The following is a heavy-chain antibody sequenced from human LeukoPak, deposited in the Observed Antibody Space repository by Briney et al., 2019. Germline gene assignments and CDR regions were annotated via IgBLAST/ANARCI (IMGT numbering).Heavy chain of an antibody. Sequence: PSETLSLTCTVSGGSISSYYWSWIRQPPGKGLEWIGYIYYSGSTNYNPSLKSRVTISVDTSKNQFSLKLSSVTAADTAVYYCARTPQMWFGELDGMDVWGQGTTVTVSS. V-gene: IGHV4-59*01. CDR2: IYYSGST. J-gene: IGHJ6*02. CDR3: ARTPQMWFGELDGMDV. D-gene: IGHD3-10*01. CDR1: GGSISSYY.